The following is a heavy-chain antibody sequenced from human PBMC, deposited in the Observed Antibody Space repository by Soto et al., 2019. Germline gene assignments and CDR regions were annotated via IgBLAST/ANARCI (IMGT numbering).Heavy chain of an antibody. J-gene: IGHJ4*02. V-gene: IGHV1-18*01. CDR3: ARDLPRGYSSSSAFDY. CDR1: GYTFTSYG. D-gene: IGHD6-6*01. Sequence: ASVKFSCKESGYTFTSYGISWVRQAPGQGLEWMGWINPNNGDTNYAQKLQGRVTMTRDTSMSTAYMELSRLRSDDTAVYYCARDLPRGYSSSSAFDYWGQGTLVTVSS. CDR2: INPNNGDT.